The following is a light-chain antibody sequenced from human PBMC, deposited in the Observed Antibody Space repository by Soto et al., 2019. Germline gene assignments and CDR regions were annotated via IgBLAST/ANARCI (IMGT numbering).Light chain of an antibody. V-gene: IGKV1-27*01. CDR2: AAS. CDR3: QKYNRAPFT. Sequence: DIQMTQSPSALSASVGDRVTITCRARQVISNNLAWYQQKPGKVPTLLIYAASTLQSGVPSRFSGSGSGTDFTLTISSLQPEDVATYYCQKYNRAPFTFGPGNKVNIK. J-gene: IGKJ3*01. CDR1: QVISNN.